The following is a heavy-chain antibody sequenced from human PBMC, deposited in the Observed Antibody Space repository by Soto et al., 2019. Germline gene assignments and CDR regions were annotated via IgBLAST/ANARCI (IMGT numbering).Heavy chain of an antibody. J-gene: IGHJ5*02. CDR2: ISYDGSNK. Sequence: SGGSLRLSCAASGFTFSSYGMHWVRQAPGKGLEWVAVISYDGSNKYYADSVKGRFTISRDNSKNTLYLQMNSLRAEDTAVYYCAKDRGPWGQGTLVTVSS. V-gene: IGHV3-30*18. CDR1: GFTFSSYG. CDR3: AKDRGP.